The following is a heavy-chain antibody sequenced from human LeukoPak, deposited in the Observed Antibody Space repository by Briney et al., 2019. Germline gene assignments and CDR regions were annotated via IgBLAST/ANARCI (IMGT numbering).Heavy chain of an antibody. D-gene: IGHD3-9*01. V-gene: IGHV4-61*02. CDR3: ARSGVEYYDILTGYDWGAFDI. Sequence: SQTLSLTCIVSGGSISRGSYYWSWIRQPAGKGLEWMGRIYNSGSTNYNPSLKSRVTMSVDTSKNQFSLKLSSVTAADTAVYYCARSGVEYYDILTGYDWGAFDIWGQGTMVTVSS. CDR2: IYNSGST. J-gene: IGHJ3*02. CDR1: GGSISRGSYY.